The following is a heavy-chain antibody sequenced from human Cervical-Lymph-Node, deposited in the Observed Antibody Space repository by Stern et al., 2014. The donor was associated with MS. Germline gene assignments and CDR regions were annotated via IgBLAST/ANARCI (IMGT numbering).Heavy chain of an antibody. Sequence: EVQLVQSGAGVKKPGGSLKISCKPSGYSFTIYYIAWVRQMPGKGLEWMGVIYPYDSDPTYSPSFQGQVAISADKSITTAYLQWSSLRASDSAMYYCARHVQGFDYWGQGTLVTVSS. CDR1: GYSFTIYY. V-gene: IGHV5-51*01. CDR3: ARHVQGFDY. CDR2: IYPYDSDP. J-gene: IGHJ4*02.